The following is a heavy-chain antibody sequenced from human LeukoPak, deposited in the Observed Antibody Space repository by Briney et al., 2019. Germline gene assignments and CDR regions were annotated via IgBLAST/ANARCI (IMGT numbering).Heavy chain of an antibody. V-gene: IGHV3-30*18. CDR3: AKALWFGECLGY. Sequence: GSLRLSCAASGFTFSSYGMHWVRQAPGKGLEWVAVISYDGSNKYYADSVKGRFTISGDNSKNTLYLQMNSLRAEDTAVYYCAKALWFGECLGYWGQGTLVTVSS. CDR1: GFTFSSYG. CDR2: ISYDGSNK. J-gene: IGHJ4*02. D-gene: IGHD3-10*01.